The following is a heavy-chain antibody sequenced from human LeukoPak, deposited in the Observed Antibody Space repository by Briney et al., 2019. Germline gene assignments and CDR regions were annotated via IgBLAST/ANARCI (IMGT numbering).Heavy chain of an antibody. CDR2: INQDGSEK. CDR3: ARLSIAAPGSDY. J-gene: IGHJ4*02. D-gene: IGHD6-13*01. CDR1: GFTFSSSW. V-gene: IGHV3-7*01. Sequence: GGSLRLSCAASGFTFSSSWMSWVRQAPGTGLEWVANINQDGSEKYYVDSVKGRFTISRDNAKNSLYLQMNSLRAEDTAVYYCARLSIAAPGSDYWGQGTLVTVS.